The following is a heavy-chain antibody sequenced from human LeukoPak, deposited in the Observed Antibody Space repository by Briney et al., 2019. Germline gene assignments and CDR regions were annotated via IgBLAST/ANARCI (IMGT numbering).Heavy chain of an antibody. CDR1: GFTFSSFW. V-gene: IGHV3-74*01. J-gene: IGHJ4*02. Sequence: GGSLRLSCAASGFTFSSFWMHWVRQVPGKGLVWVSPINTDGSITTYADSVKGRFTISRDNAKNTLSLQMNSLRAEDTAVYHCATVNLEWTYGGADYWGQGTLVTVSS. D-gene: IGHD3-3*01. CDR2: INTDGSIT. CDR3: ATVNLEWTYGGADY.